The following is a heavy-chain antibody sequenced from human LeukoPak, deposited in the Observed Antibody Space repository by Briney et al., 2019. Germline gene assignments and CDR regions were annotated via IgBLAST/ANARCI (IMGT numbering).Heavy chain of an antibody. CDR3: ARGDYYDSKPFDY. J-gene: IGHJ4*02. D-gene: IGHD3-22*01. CDR1: GFTFSSYW. Sequence: GGSLRLSCAASGFTFSSYWMSWVRQAPGKGLEWEANIKQDGSEKYYVDSVKGRFTISRDNAKNSLYLQMNSLRAEDTAVYYCARGDYYDSKPFDYWGQGTLVTVSS. V-gene: IGHV3-7*01. CDR2: IKQDGSEK.